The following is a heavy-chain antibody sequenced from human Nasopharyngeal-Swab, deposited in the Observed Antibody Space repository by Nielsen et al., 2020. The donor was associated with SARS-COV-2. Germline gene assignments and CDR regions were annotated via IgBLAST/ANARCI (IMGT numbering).Heavy chain of an antibody. CDR3: ARHGMGDCGGDCLSDAFDI. D-gene: IGHD2-21*02. CDR1: GYSFTSYW. Sequence: GESLKISCKGSGYSFTSYWISWVRQMPGKGLEWMGRIDPSDSYTNYSPPFQGHVTISADKSISTAYLQWSSLKASDTAMYYCARHGMGDCGGDCLSDAFDIWGQGTMVTVSS. CDR2: IDPSDSYT. V-gene: IGHV5-10-1*01. J-gene: IGHJ3*02.